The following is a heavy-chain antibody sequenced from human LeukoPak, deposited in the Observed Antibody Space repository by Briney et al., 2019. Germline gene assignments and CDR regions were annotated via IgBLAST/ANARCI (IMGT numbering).Heavy chain of an antibody. CDR3: ARLGEFSEVDY. Sequence: PGGSLRLSCAVSGFTFSSFPLHWVRQAPDKGLEWVAVISYDGSNKYYADSVEGRFTISRDNSKNTLYLQMNSLRAEDTAVYYCARLGEFSEVDYWGQGTLVTVSS. CDR2: ISYDGSNK. D-gene: IGHD3-10*01. CDR1: GFTFSSFP. V-gene: IGHV3-30-3*01. J-gene: IGHJ4*02.